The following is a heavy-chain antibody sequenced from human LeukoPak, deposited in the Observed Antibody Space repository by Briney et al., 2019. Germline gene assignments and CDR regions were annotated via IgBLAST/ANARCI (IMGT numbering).Heavy chain of an antibody. Sequence: GGSLRLSCAASGFTFSNYAISWVRQAPGKGLEWVSAISGGGGSTYYADSVKGRFTISRDNSKNTLYVQMNSLRAEDTAVYYCAKDAARIVLMVYAIGGWFDPWGQGTLVTVSS. V-gene: IGHV3-23*01. CDR2: ISGGGGST. CDR1: GFTFSNYA. J-gene: IGHJ5*02. D-gene: IGHD2-8*01. CDR3: AKDAARIVLMVYAIGGWFDP.